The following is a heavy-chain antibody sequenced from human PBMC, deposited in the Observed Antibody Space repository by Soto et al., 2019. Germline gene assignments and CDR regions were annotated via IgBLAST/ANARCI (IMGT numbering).Heavy chain of an antibody. Sequence: GDSVKVSCKASGYTFTGYYMHWVRQAPGQGLEWMGWINPNSGGTNYAQKFQGWVTMTRDTSISTAYMELSRLRSDDTAVYYCARGRVVVVPAALYYYYYGMDVWGQGTTVTVSS. CDR3: ARGRVVVVPAALYYYYYGMDV. D-gene: IGHD2-2*01. CDR2: INPNSGGT. J-gene: IGHJ6*02. V-gene: IGHV1-2*04. CDR1: GYTFTGYY.